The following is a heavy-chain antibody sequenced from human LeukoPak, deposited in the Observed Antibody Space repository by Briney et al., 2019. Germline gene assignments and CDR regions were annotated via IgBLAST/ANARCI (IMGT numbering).Heavy chain of an antibody. CDR3: AKGVTSFDY. CDR2: AHYSGNT. V-gene: IGHV4-59*01. J-gene: IGHJ4*02. D-gene: IGHD2-21*02. Sequence: SETLSLTCTVSGGSISNYYWSWIRQPPGKGLEWIGFAHYSGNTDYNPSLMSRITVSVDASKNQFSLKLNSVTAADTAVYYCAKGVTSFDYWGQGMLVTVSS. CDR1: GGSISNYY.